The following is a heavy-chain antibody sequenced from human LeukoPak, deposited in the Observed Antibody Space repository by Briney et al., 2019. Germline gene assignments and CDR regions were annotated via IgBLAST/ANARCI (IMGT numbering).Heavy chain of an antibody. V-gene: IGHV1-18*01. D-gene: IGHD1-26*01. CDR1: GYTFSTFG. Sequence: ASVTVSCKASGYTFSTFGITWVRQAPGQGLEWMGWISAYNGKTNYSQNLQGRVTLTTDTSTRTAYMEMRSLRLDDTAVYYCARDFSTLSTVGDFDYWGQGTLVTVSS. J-gene: IGHJ4*02. CDR3: ARDFSTLSTVGDFDY. CDR2: ISAYNGKT.